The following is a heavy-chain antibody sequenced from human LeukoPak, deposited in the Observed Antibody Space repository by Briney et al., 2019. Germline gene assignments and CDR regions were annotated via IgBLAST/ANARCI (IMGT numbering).Heavy chain of an antibody. V-gene: IGHV3-30-3*01. CDR3: ARDTDYDFWSGYYSAPGY. CDR1: GFTFSSYA. CDR2: ISYDGSNK. Sequence: ALRLSCAASGFTFSSYAMHWVRQAPGKGLEWVAVISYDGSNKYYADSVKGRFTISRDNSKNTLYLQMNSLRAEDTAVYYCARDTDYDFWSGYYSAPGYWGQGTLVTVSS. J-gene: IGHJ4*02. D-gene: IGHD3-3*01.